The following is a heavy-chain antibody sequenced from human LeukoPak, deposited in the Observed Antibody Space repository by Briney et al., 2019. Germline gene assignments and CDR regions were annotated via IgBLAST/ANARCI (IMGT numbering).Heavy chain of an antibody. Sequence: GGSLRLSCAASGFTFDDYAMHWVRQAPGKGLEWVSGISWKSTNIGYADSVRGRFTISRDNAKNSLYLQMNSLRPEDTAFYYCAKDIGPNYDVSTGYYEDAFDIWGQGTTVTVSS. CDR3: AKDIGPNYDVSTGYYEDAFDI. D-gene: IGHD3-9*01. CDR2: ISWKSTNI. J-gene: IGHJ3*02. CDR1: GFTFDDYA. V-gene: IGHV3-9*01.